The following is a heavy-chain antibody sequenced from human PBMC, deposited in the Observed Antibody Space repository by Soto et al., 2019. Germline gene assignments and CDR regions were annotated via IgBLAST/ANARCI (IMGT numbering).Heavy chain of an antibody. D-gene: IGHD4-17*01. Sequence: QLQLVQSGPEAKKPGASVKVSCKASGYTFATSTISWLRQAPGQGPVWMGWIKAYSGNTNYAQKLQGRLTMTTDTSTSTAYMELRSLTTDDTAIYYCAIADYGDDDYWGQGTLVTVSS. J-gene: IGHJ4*02. CDR1: GYTFATST. V-gene: IGHV1-18*01. CDR3: AIADYGDDDY. CDR2: IKAYSGNT.